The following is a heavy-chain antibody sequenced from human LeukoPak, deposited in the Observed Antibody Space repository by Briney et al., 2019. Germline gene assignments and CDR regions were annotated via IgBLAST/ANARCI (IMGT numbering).Heavy chain of an antibody. J-gene: IGHJ5*02. CDR1: GGSIISSDDY. D-gene: IGHD2-21*02. CDR3: ARRVTWFDP. Sequence: PSETLSLTCTVSGGSIISSDDYCGWIRQPPGKGLEWIGSIYYSGSTYYNPSLKSRVTISVDTSKNQYSLKLNSVTAADTAVYCCARRVTWFDPWGQGTLVTVSS. CDR2: IYYSGST. V-gene: IGHV4-39*01.